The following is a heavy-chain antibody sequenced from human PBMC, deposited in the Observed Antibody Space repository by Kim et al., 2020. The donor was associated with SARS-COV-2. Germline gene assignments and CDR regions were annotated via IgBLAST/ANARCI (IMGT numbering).Heavy chain of an antibody. V-gene: IGHV1-3*01. CDR2: ANT. J-gene: IGHJ4*02. D-gene: IGHD6-6*01. Sequence: ANTRYSQKFQGRVTSTRDTSASTAYMELSSLRSEDTAVYYCARGSASFDYWGQGTLVTVSS. CDR3: ARGSASFDY.